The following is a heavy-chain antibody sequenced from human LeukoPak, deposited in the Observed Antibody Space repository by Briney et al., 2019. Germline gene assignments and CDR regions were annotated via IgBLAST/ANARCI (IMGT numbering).Heavy chain of an antibody. V-gene: IGHV3-48*03. D-gene: IGHD3-10*01. Sequence: PGGSLRLSCAASGFTFSSYEMNWVRQAPGKGLEWVSYISSSGSTIYYADSVKGRFTISRDNAKNSLYLQMNSLRAEVTAVYYCARSYYYGSGSYFPRASRYGMDVWGQGTTVTVSS. CDR1: GFTFSSYE. J-gene: IGHJ6*02. CDR2: ISSSGSTI. CDR3: ARSYYYGSGSYFPRASRYGMDV.